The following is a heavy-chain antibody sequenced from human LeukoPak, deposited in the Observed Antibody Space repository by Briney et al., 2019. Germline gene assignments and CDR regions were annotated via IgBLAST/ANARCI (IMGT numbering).Heavy chain of an antibody. J-gene: IGHJ5*02. D-gene: IGHD3-22*01. Sequence: GGSPRLSCAASGFTFSSYGMHWVRQAPGKGLEWVAFIRYDGSNKYYADSVKGRFTISRDNSKNTLYLQMNSLRAEDTAVYYCANGGTYSSGPWGQGTLVTVSS. CDR2: IRYDGSNK. CDR1: GFTFSSYG. V-gene: IGHV3-30*02. CDR3: ANGGTYSSGP.